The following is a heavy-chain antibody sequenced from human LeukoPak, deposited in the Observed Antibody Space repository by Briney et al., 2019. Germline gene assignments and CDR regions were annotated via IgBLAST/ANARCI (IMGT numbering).Heavy chain of an antibody. V-gene: IGHV4-4*02. J-gene: IGHJ6*03. D-gene: IGHD2-21*01. CDR1: GGSISSSNW. Sequence: PSETLSLTCAVSGGSISSSNWWSWIRQPPGKGLEWIGEIYHSGSTNYNPSLKSRVTISVDKSKTQFSLKLSSVTAADTAVYYCARCRQTYGGQRGGVYYYYYMDVWGKGTTVTISS. CDR2: IYHSGST. CDR3: ARCRQTYGGQRGGVYYYYYMDV.